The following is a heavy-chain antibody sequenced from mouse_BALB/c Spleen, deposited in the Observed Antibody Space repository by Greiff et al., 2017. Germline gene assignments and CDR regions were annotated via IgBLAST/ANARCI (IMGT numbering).Heavy chain of an antibody. V-gene: IGHV1-20*02. J-gene: IGHJ1*01. CDR2: INPYNGDT. CDR3: ARYDHPYWYFDV. Sequence: EVQLQQSGPELVKPGASVKISCKASGYSFTGYFMNWVLQSHGKRLEWIGRINPYNGDTFYNQKFKGKATLTVDKSASTAHMELRSLESEDTAVYYCARYDHPYWYFDVWGAGTTVTVSS. CDR1: GYSFTGYF. D-gene: IGHD2-3*01.